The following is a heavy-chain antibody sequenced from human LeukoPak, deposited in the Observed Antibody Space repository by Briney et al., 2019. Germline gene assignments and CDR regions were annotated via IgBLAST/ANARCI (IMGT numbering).Heavy chain of an antibody. D-gene: IGHD3-22*01. CDR2: IWYDGSNK. Sequence: PGGSLRLSCAASGFTFSSYAMTWVRQAPGKGLEWVAVIWYDGSNKYYADSVKGRFTISRDNSKNTLYLQMNSLRAEDTAVYYCAKNYYDSSGYYWFDYWGQGTLVTVSS. V-gene: IGHV3-33*08. J-gene: IGHJ4*02. CDR1: GFTFSSYA. CDR3: AKNYYDSSGYYWFDY.